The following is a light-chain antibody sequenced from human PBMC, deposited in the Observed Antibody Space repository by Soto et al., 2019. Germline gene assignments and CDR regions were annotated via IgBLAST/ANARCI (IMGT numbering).Light chain of an antibody. CDR1: QGISSY. V-gene: IGKV1-8*01. CDR3: QQYYSYPWT. CDR2: AAS. J-gene: IGKJ1*01. Sequence: IRMTQSPSSVSASTGDRGTITCRASQGISSYLAWYQQKPGKAPKLLIYAASTLQSGVPSRFSGSGSGTDFTLTISCLQSEDFATYYCQQYYSYPWTFGQGTKVDIK.